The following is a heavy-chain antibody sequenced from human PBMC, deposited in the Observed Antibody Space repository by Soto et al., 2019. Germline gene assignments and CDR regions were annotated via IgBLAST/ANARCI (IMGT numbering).Heavy chain of an antibody. CDR1: GGSISSSSYY. D-gene: IGHD3-3*01. CDR3: ATYQQVYDFWSGYYNDY. Sequence: PSETLSLTCTVSGGSISSSSYYWGWIRQPPGKGLEWIGSIYYSGSTYYNPSLKSRVTISVDTSKNQFSLKLSSVTAADTAVYYCATYQQVYDFWSGYYNDYWGQGTLVTVSS. V-gene: IGHV4-39*01. J-gene: IGHJ4*02. CDR2: IYYSGST.